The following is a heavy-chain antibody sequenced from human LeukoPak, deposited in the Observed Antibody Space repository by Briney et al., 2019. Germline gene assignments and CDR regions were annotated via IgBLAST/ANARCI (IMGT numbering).Heavy chain of an antibody. CDR1: GFTFDDYA. J-gene: IGHJ3*02. CDR3: AKARLGIAAAGDAFDI. V-gene: IGHV3-9*01. CDR2: ISWNSGSI. Sequence: GRSLRLSCAASGFTFDDYAMHWVRQAPGKGLEWVSGISWNSGSIGYADSVKGRFTISRDNAKTSLYLQMNSLRAEDTALYYCAKARLGIAAAGDAFDIWGQGTMVTVSS. D-gene: IGHD6-13*01.